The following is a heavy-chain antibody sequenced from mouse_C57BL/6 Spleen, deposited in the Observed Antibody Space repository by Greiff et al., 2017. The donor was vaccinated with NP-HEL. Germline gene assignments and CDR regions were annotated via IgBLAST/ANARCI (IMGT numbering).Heavy chain of an antibody. CDR2: IDPSDSYT. CDR1: GYTFTSYW. V-gene: IGHV1-69*01. CDR3: ARPSTTVVATDWYFDG. Sequence: QVQLQQPGAELVMPGASVKLSCKASGYTFTSYWMHWVKQRPGQGLEWIGEIDPSDSYTNYNQKFKGKSTLTVDKSSSTAYMQLSSLTSEDSAVYYCARPSTTVVATDWYFDGWGTGTTVTVSS. D-gene: IGHD1-1*01. J-gene: IGHJ1*03.